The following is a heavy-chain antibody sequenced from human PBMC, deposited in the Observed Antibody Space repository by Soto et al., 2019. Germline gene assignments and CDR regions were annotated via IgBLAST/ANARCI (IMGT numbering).Heavy chain of an antibody. CDR2: IKSKTDGGTT. D-gene: IGHD6-19*01. V-gene: IGHV3-15*01. CDR1: GFTFSNAW. CDR3: TTEGIAVASEDYYYYGMDV. Sequence: EVQLVESGGGLVKPGGSLRLSCAASGFTFSNAWMSWVRQAPGKGLEWVGRIKSKTDGGTTDYAAPVKGRFTISRDDSKNTLYLQMNSLKTEDTAVYYCTTEGIAVASEDYYYYGMDVWGQGTTVTVSS. J-gene: IGHJ6*02.